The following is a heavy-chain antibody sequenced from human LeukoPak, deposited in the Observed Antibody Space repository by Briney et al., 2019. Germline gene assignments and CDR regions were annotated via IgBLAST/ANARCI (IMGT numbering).Heavy chain of an antibody. D-gene: IGHD1-1*01. CDR3: ARETGTTSTTYYFDY. V-gene: IGHV4-59*06. J-gene: IGHJ4*02. CDR1: GGSISSYY. Sequence: PSETLSLTCTVSGGSISSYYWSWIRQPPGKGLEWIGYIYYSGSTYYNPSLKSRVTISVDTSKNQFSLKLSSVTAADTAVYYCARETGTTSTTYYFDYWGQGTLVTVSS. CDR2: IYYSGST.